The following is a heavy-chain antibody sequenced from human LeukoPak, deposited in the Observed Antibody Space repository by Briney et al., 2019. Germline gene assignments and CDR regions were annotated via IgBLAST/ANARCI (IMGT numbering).Heavy chain of an antibody. V-gene: IGHV3-21*01. J-gene: IGHJ6*02. CDR3: ARFSEYSHMDV. Sequence: GGSLRLSCAASGFTFSSYSMTWVRQAPGKGLEWVSSISSSSSYIYYADSVKGRFTISRDNAKNSLYLQMNSLRAKDTAVYYCARFSEYSHMDVWGQGTTVAVSS. CDR1: GFTFSSYS. CDR2: ISSSSSYI. D-gene: IGHD6-6*01.